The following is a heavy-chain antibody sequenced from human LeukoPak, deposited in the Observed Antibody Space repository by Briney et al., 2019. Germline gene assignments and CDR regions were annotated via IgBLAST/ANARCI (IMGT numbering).Heavy chain of an antibody. CDR2: IYTSGST. CDR1: GGSISTYY. CDR3: AREGGYSSSWFDY. D-gene: IGHD6-13*01. V-gene: IGHV4-4*07. Sequence: SETLSLTCTVSGGSISTYYWSWIRQPAGMGLEWIGRIYTSGSTYYNPSLKSRVTMSVDTSMNQFSLNPSSVTAADTAVYYCAREGGYSSSWFDYWGQGTLVTVSS. J-gene: IGHJ4*02.